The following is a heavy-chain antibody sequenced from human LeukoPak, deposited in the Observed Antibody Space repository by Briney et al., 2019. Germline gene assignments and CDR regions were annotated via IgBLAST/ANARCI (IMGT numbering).Heavy chain of an antibody. J-gene: IGHJ4*02. CDR3: ARESYYDSSGYYEETYYFDY. V-gene: IGHV3-21*01. CDR1: GFTFSSYS. CDR2: IISSSSYI. D-gene: IGHD3-22*01. Sequence: GGSLRLSCAASGFTFSSYSMNWVRHAPGKGLEWVSSIISSSSYIYYADSVKGRFTISRDNAKNSLYLQMNSLRAEDTAVYYCARESYYDSSGYYEETYYFDYWGQGTLVTVSS.